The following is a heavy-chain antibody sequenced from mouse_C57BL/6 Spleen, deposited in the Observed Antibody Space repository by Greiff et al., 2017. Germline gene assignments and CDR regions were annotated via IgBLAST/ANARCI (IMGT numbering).Heavy chain of an antibody. V-gene: IGHV1-52*01. CDR1: GYTFTSYW. J-gene: IGHJ1*03. D-gene: IGHD1-1*01. CDR2: IDPSDSET. Sequence: QVQLKEPGAELVRPGSSVKLSCKASGYTFTSYWMHWVKQRPIQGLEWIGNIDPSDSETHYNQKFKDKATLTVDKSSSTAYMQLSSLTSEDSAVYYCARGLYYYGSSYPDVWGTGTTVTVSS. CDR3: ARGLYYYGSSYPDV.